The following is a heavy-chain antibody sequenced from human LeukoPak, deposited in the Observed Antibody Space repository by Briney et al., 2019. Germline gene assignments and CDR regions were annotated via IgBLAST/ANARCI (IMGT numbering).Heavy chain of an antibody. J-gene: IGHJ6*02. CDR3: ARVIRELLYYYGMDV. D-gene: IGHD1-26*01. V-gene: IGHV3-11*04. CDR1: GFTFSDYY. Sequence: PGGSLRLSCAASGFTFSDYYMSWIRQAPGKGLEWVSYISSSGSTIYYADSVKGRFTISRDNAKNSLYLQMNSLRAEDTAVYYCARVIRELLYYYGMDVWGQGTTVTVSS. CDR2: ISSSGSTI.